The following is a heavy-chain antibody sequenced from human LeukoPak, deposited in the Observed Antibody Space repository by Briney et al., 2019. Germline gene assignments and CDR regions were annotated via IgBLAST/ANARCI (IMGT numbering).Heavy chain of an antibody. V-gene: IGHV3-23*01. CDR1: GFTFNRNA. Sequence: GESLRLSCAASGFTFNRNAMTWVRQAPGKGLEWVSTISDVGGRTLYADSVKGRFIISRDNSQNMVYLQMNSLRAEDSATYYCATAATGYDYYFDHWGQGTLVTVSS. D-gene: IGHD5-12*01. CDR2: ISDVGGRT. CDR3: ATAATGYDYYFDH. J-gene: IGHJ4*02.